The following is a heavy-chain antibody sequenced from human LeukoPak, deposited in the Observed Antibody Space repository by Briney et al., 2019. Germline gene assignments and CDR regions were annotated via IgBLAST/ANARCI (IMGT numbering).Heavy chain of an antibody. CDR2: ISGSGGST. Sequence: GGSLRLSCAASGFTFSSYAMTWVRQAPGKGLEWVSAISGSGGSTYYADSVKGRFTISRDNSKNTLCLQMSSLRAEDTAVYYCAKEERASYDSSGYYYWGQGTLVTVSS. J-gene: IGHJ4*02. V-gene: IGHV3-23*01. CDR3: AKEERASYDSSGYYY. D-gene: IGHD3-22*01. CDR1: GFTFSSYA.